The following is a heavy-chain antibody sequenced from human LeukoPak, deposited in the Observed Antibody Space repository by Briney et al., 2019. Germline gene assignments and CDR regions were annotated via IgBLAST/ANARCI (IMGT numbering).Heavy chain of an antibody. D-gene: IGHD2-15*01. V-gene: IGHV4-39*07. CDR2: IYYSGST. J-gene: IGHJ5*02. Sequence: PSETLSLTCTVSGGSISSSSYYWGWIRQTPGKGLEWIGSIYYSGSTFYSPSLKSRVTISVDTSKNQFSLKLSSVTAADTAVYYCARDPGYCSGGSCYNWFDPWGQGTLVTVSS. CDR1: GGSISSSSYY. CDR3: ARDPGYCSGGSCYNWFDP.